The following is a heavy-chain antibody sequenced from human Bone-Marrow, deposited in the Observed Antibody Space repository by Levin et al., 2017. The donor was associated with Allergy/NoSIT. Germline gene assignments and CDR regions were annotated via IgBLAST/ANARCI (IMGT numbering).Heavy chain of an antibody. Sequence: GGSLRLSCAASGFTFSNYGMHWVRQAPGKGLEWVALISYDGGNKYYADSVKGRFTISRDNSKNTLYLQMNSLRAEDTAVYYCAKTGSTYYDSSGYWGGDYWGQGTLVTVSS. CDR2: ISYDGGNK. CDR1: GFTFSNYG. V-gene: IGHV3-30*18. D-gene: IGHD3-22*01. J-gene: IGHJ4*02. CDR3: AKTGSTYYDSSGYWGGDY.